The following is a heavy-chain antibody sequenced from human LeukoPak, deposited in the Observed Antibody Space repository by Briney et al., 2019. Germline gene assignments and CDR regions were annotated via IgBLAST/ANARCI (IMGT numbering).Heavy chain of an antibody. CDR2: ISSSSSYI. Sequence: PGGSLRLSCAASGFTFSSYSMNWVRQAPGKGLEWVSSISSSSSYIYYADSVKGRFTISRDNAKNSLYLQMNSLRAEDTAVYYCARAQHSSSWYYFDYWGQGTLVTVSS. CDR1: GFTFSSYS. V-gene: IGHV3-21*01. J-gene: IGHJ4*02. D-gene: IGHD6-13*01. CDR3: ARAQHSSSWYYFDY.